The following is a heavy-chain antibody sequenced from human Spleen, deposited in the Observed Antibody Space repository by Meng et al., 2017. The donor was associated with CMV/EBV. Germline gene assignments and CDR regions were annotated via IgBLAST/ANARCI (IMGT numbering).Heavy chain of an antibody. CDR1: GFSFNNYS. CDR2: ISSSGRTT. D-gene: IGHD3-22*01. J-gene: IGHJ4*02. V-gene: IGHV3-48*04. CDR3: ARDQLYYYDTAGNFQGFFDY. Sequence: ETLSLTCAASGFSFNNYSINWVRQAPGKGLEWVSYISSSGRTTYYADSVKGRFTVSRDNTKNSLYLQMNSLRAEDTAVYFCARDQLYYYDTAGNFQGFFDYWGQGTLVTVSS.